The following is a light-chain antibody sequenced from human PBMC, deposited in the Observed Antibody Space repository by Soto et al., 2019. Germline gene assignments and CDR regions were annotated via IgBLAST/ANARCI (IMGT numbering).Light chain of an antibody. Sequence: DLVMTQSPLSLPVTPGESASISCRSSQSLLHSNGCNYLDWYLQKPGQSPQLLIYLGSNRASGLPDRFSGSGSGTDFTLKISRVEAEDVGVYYCMQALQTITFCQATQLEIK. V-gene: IGKV2-28*01. CDR2: LGS. CDR3: MQALQTIT. J-gene: IGKJ5*01. CDR1: QSLLHSNGCNY.